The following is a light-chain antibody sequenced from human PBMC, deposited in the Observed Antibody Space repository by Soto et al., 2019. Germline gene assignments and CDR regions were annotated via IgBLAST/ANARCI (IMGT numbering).Light chain of an antibody. V-gene: IGKV3-20*01. CDR1: QSFSNNY. CDR2: GAS. CDR3: QQYGSSGT. J-gene: IGKJ1*01. Sequence: EIVMTQSPATLSLSPGERATLSCRASQSFSNNYLAWYQQKPGQAPRLLIYGASNRVTGIPDRFSGSGSGTDFTLTISGLEPEDFAVYYCQQYGSSGTFGQGTKVDIK.